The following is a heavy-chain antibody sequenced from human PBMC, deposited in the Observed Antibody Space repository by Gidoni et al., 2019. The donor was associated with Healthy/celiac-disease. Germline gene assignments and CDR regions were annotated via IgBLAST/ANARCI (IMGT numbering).Heavy chain of an antibody. Sequence: EVQLVESGGGLVKPGGSLRLSCAASGFTFSSYSMNWVRQAPGKGLEWVSSISSSSSYIYYADSVKGRFTISRDNAKNSLYLQMNSLRAEDTAVYYCARPTSPRTGNDAFDIWGQGTMVTVSS. CDR1: GFTFSSYS. J-gene: IGHJ3*02. D-gene: IGHD3-10*01. V-gene: IGHV3-21*01. CDR3: ARPTSPRTGNDAFDI. CDR2: ISSSSSYI.